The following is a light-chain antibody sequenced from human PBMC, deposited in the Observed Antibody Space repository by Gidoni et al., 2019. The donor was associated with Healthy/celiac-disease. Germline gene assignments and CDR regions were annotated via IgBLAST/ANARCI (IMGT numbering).Light chain of an antibody. CDR1: QSVSSN. CDR3: QQYNNWPWT. V-gene: IGKV3-15*01. CDR2: GAS. J-gene: IGKJ1*01. Sequence: EIVMTQSPATLSVSPGERATLSCRASQSVSSNLAWYQQKPGQAPRLLIYGASTRATGIPARFSGSGSGTEFTLTISSLQSEDCAVYYCQQYNNWPWTFGQXTKVEIK.